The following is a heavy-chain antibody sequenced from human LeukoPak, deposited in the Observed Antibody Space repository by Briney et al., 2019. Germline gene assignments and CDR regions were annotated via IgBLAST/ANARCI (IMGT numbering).Heavy chain of an antibody. CDR1: GFIFSSYW. CDR2: ISGDGSST. D-gene: IGHD4-11*01. J-gene: IGHJ4*02. V-gene: IGHV3-74*03. Sequence: GGSLRLSCAASGFIFSSYWMHWVRQVPGKRLVWVSRISGDGSSTTYADSVKGRFTISRDNAKNTLYLQMSSLRAEDTAVYYCVRDRETTVTTLDFWGQGTVVTFSS. CDR3: VRDRETTVTTLDF.